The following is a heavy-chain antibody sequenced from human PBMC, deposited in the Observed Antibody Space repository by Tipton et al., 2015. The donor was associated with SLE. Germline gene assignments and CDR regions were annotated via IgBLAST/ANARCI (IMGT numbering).Heavy chain of an antibody. CDR2: INTGGGT. D-gene: IGHD2-21*02. Sequence: GLVKPSETLSLTCTVSGGSITSSSYFWGWIRQSPGKGLEWIGNINTGGGTYRNPSLMSRVTISVDTSKTQFSLDLSSVTAADTAVYYCARLVTLSRIDFWGQGTLVTVSS. CDR1: GGSITSSSYF. CDR3: ARLVTLSRIDF. J-gene: IGHJ4*02. V-gene: IGHV4-39*07.